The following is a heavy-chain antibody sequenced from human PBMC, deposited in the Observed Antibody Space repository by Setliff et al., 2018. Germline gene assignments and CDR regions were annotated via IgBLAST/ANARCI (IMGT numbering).Heavy chain of an antibody. V-gene: IGHV7-4-1*02. CDR2: INTNTGNP. CDR1: GYTFTNYA. J-gene: IGHJ6*03. D-gene: IGHD3-10*01. Sequence: ASVKVSCKASGYTFTNYAMTWMRQAPGQGLEWMGWINTNTGNPVYAQGFTGRFVFSLDTSVSTAYLQISSLKAEDTAIYYCARGSRFGTIVYKGDYYMDVWGKGTTVTVSS. CDR3: ARGSRFGTIVYKGDYYMDV.